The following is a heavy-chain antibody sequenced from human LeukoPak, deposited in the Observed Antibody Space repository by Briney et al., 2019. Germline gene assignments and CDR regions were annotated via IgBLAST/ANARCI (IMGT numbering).Heavy chain of an antibody. V-gene: IGHV1-69*04. CDR3: ARDRYYYDSSGYYHETNYYYYGMDV. Sequence: ASVKVSFKASGGTFSSYAISWVRQAPGQGLEWMGRIIPILGIANYAQKFQGRVTITADKSTSTAYMELSSLRSEDTAVYYCARDRYYYDSSGYYHETNYYYYGMDVWGQGTTVTVSS. D-gene: IGHD3-22*01. J-gene: IGHJ6*02. CDR1: GGTFSSYA. CDR2: IIPILGIA.